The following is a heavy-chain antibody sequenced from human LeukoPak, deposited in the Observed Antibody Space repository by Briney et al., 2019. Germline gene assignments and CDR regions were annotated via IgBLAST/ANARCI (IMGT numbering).Heavy chain of an antibody. CDR1: GLTFSSYA. CDR2: ISGSGGST. V-gene: IGHV3-23*01. Sequence: GGSLTLSCAPSGLTFSSYAMSWVRQAPGKGLGWVSAISGSGGSTYYADSVKGRFTISRDNSKNTLYLQMNSLRAEDTAVYYCAKAWISHYFDYWGQGTLVTVSS. CDR3: AKAWISHYFDY. J-gene: IGHJ4*02. D-gene: IGHD5-12*01.